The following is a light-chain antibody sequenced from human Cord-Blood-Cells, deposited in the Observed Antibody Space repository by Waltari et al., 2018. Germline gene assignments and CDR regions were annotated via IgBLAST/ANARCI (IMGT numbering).Light chain of an antibody. J-gene: IGLJ1*01. Sequence: QSALLQPRSVSASLGQSVTLRCAGTSSAGGSYNYVSWYQQHPGKAPKLMIYDVSKRPSGFPDRCSGSKSDNTASLTISGLQAEDEADYYCCSYAGSYAYVFGTGTKVTVL. CDR3: CSYAGSYAYV. CDR2: DVS. V-gene: IGLV2-11*01. CDR1: SSAGGSYNY.